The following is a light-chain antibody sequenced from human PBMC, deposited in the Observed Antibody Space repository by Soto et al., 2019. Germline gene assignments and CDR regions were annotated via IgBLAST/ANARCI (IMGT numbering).Light chain of an antibody. CDR3: QQYNNWPAWA. CDR1: QSVSSN. J-gene: IGKJ1*01. CDR2: GAS. Sequence: DIVMTQSPSTLSLSPGERATLSCRASQSVSSNLAWYQQKPGQAPRPLIYGASTRATGIPARFSGSGSGTEFTLTISSLQSEDFAVYYCQQYNNWPAWAFGQGTKVDIK. V-gene: IGKV3-15*01.